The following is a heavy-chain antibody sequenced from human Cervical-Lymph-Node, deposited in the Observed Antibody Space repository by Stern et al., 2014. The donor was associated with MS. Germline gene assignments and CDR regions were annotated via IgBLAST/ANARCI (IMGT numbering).Heavy chain of an antibody. J-gene: IGHJ6*02. CDR3: AAEGKYIRSGIYHYNGMDV. Sequence: QLLESGPEVKRPGTSVRVSCKASGFTFLSSAMHWVRQAPGQLLEWLGLIILDSADTRYAQKSHGRDTISRDMSTSTINMELSSLRSEDTAVYYCAAEGKYIRSGIYHYNGMDVWGQGTTVTVSS. CDR2: IILDSADT. CDR1: GFTFLSSA. V-gene: IGHV1-58*02. D-gene: IGHD3-10*01.